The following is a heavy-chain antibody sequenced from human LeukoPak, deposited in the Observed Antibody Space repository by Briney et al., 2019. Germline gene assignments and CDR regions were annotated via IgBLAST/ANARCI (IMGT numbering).Heavy chain of an antibody. D-gene: IGHD5-18*01. J-gene: IGHJ4*02. CDR2: INSDGSST. V-gene: IGHV3-74*01. CDR3: ARSAGYSYATSGDY. CDR1: GFTFSSYW. Sequence: QPGGSLRLSCAASGFTFSSYWMHWVRQVPGKGLVWVSRINSDGSSTSYADSVKGRFTISRDNAKNSLYLQMNSLRAEDTAVYYCARSAGYSYATSGDYWGQGTLVTVSS.